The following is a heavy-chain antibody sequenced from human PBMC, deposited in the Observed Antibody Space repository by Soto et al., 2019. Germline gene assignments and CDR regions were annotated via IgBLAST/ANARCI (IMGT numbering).Heavy chain of an antibody. CDR3: ARDFSSSSWYYYYGMDV. D-gene: IGHD6-13*01. J-gene: IGHJ6*01. CDR1: GFTFSSYA. V-gene: IGHV3-30-3*01. Sequence: QVQLVESGGGVVQPGRSLRLSCAASGFTFSSYAMHWVRQAPGKGLEWVAVISYDGSNKYYADSVKGRFTISRDNSKNTLYLQMNSLRAEDTAVYYCARDFSSSSWYYYYGMDVW. CDR2: ISYDGSNK.